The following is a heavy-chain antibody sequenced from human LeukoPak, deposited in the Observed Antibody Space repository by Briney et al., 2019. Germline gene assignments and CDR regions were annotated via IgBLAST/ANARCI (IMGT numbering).Heavy chain of an antibody. J-gene: IGHJ4*02. CDR2: ISWNSGSI. CDR3: AKAPSALVTPREATGYRGYYFDY. Sequence: PGGSLRLSCAASGFTFDDYAMHWVRQVPGKGLEWVSGISWNSGSIGYADSVKGRFTISRDNAKNSLYLQMNSLRAEDTALYYCAKAPSALVTPREATGYRGYYFDYWGQGTLVTVSS. CDR1: GFTFDDYA. D-gene: IGHD2-21*02. V-gene: IGHV3-9*01.